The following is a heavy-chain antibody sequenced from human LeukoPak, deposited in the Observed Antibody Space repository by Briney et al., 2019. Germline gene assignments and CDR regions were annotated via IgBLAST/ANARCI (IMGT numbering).Heavy chain of an antibody. V-gene: IGHV4-34*01. CDR1: GGSFSGYY. CDR2: INHSGST. CDR3: ASIAGAGGIDY. Sequence: KTSETPSLTCAVYGGSFSGYYWSWIRQPPGKGLEWIGEINHSGSTNYNPSLKSRVTISVDTSKNQFSLKLSSVTAADTAVYYCASIAGAGGIDYWGQGTLVTVSS. D-gene: IGHD6-19*01. J-gene: IGHJ4*02.